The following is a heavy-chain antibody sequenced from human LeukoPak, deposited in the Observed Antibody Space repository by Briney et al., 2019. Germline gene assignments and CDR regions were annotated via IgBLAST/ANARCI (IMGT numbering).Heavy chain of an antibody. J-gene: IGHJ4*02. V-gene: IGHV3-33*01. CDR3: ARGTYYYDSSGYPTDY. CDR2: IWYDGSNK. D-gene: IGHD3-22*01. Sequence: PGGSLRLSCAASGFTFSSYGMHWVRQAPGKGLEGVAVIWYDGSNKYYAHSVKGRFTISRDNSKNTLYLQMNSLRAEDTGVYYCARGTYYYDSSGYPTDYWGQGTLVTVSS. CDR1: GFTFSSYG.